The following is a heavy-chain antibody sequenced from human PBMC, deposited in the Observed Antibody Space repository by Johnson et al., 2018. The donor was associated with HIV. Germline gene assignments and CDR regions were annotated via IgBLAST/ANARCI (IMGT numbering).Heavy chain of an antibody. CDR3: ALSYSLDAFDI. CDR1: GFTFSNAW. J-gene: IGHJ3*02. CDR2: IKSESDGGTT. V-gene: IGHV3-15*01. Sequence: VQLVESGGGLVKPGGSLRLSCAASGFTFSNAWMNWVRQAPGKGLEWVGRIKSESDGGTTDYAAPVKGRFTILRDDSKNTLYLQMNSLKTEDTAVYYCALSYSLDAFDIWGQGTMVTVSS. D-gene: IGHD2-21*01.